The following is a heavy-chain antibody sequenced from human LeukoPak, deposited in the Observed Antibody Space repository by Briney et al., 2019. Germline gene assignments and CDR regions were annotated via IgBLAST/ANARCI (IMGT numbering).Heavy chain of an antibody. CDR3: AKDTHDCSGGSCYPRWFDP. CDR2: ISYDGSNT. CDR1: GFTFSSYG. D-gene: IGHD2-15*01. J-gene: IGHJ5*02. Sequence: GKSLRLSCAASGFTFSSYGMHWVRQAPGKGLGWGAVISYDGSNTYYADSVKGRFTISRDNSKNTLYLQMNSLRAEDKAVYYCAKDTHDCSGGSCYPRWFDPWGQGTLVTVSS. V-gene: IGHV3-30*18.